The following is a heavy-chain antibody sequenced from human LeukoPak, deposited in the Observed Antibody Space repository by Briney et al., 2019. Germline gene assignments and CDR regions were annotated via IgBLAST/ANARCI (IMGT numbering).Heavy chain of an antibody. CDR1: GFTFSTYA. D-gene: IGHD3-3*01. Sequence: PGGSLRLSCAASGFTFSTYAMSWVRQAPGKGLDWVSTISGSGGYTYYTDSVKGRFTISRDNSDNTLYLQMNSLRAEDTAVYYCAKPPPLDYDFWSGYSQPYFDYWGQGTLVTVSS. V-gene: IGHV3-23*01. CDR3: AKPPPLDYDFWSGYSQPYFDY. CDR2: ISGSGGYT. J-gene: IGHJ4*02.